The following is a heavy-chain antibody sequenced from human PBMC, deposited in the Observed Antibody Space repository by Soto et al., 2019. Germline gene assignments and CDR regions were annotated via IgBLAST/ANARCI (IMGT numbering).Heavy chain of an antibody. Sequence: SLRLSCAASGFTFSNAWMSWVRQAPGKGLEWVGRIKSKTDGGTTDYAAAVEGRFTISREDSKNTVYLQMDSLKTEDTAVYYCATKGTGITTIGPGYWGQGTLVTVSS. V-gene: IGHV3-15*01. D-gene: IGHD1-20*01. CDR2: IKSKTDGGTT. CDR1: GFTFSNAW. CDR3: ATKGTGITTIGPGY. J-gene: IGHJ4*02.